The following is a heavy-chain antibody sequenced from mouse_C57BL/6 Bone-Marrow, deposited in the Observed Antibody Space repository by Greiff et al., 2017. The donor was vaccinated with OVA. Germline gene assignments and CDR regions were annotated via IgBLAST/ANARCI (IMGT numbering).Heavy chain of an antibody. V-gene: IGHV14-4*01. CDR2: IDPENGDT. CDR3: TTGYFDY. Sequence: VHVKQSGAELVRPGASVKLSCTASGFNIKDGYMHWVKQRPEQGLEWIGWIDPENGDTEYASKFQGKATITADTSSNTAYLQLSSLTSEDTAVYYCTTGYFDYWGQGTTLTVSS. J-gene: IGHJ2*01. CDR1: GFNIKDGY.